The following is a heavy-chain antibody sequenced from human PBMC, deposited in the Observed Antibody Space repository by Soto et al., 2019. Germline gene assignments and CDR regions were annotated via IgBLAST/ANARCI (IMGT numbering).Heavy chain of an antibody. CDR3: ARLLEWLFYFDY. CDR1: SVSISSSSYY. Sequence: PSETLSLTCTVSSVSISSSSYYWGWIRQPPGKGLEWIGSIYYSGSTYYNPSLKSRVTISVDTSKNQFSLKLSSVTAADTAVYYCARLLEWLFYFDYWGQGTLVTVSS. D-gene: IGHD3-3*01. J-gene: IGHJ4*02. V-gene: IGHV4-39*01. CDR2: IYYSGST.